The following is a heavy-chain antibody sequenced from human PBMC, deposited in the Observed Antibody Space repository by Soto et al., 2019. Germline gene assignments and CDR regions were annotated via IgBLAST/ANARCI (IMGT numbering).Heavy chain of an antibody. D-gene: IGHD2-21*02. CDR2: ISYDGSNK. Sequence: GGSLRLSCAASGFTFSSYGMHWVRQAPGKGLEWVAVISYDGSNKYYADSVKGRFTISRDNSKNTLYLQMNSLRAEDTAVYYCAKDLTRVTLSRPLPYWGQGTLVTVSS. CDR3: AKDLTRVTLSRPLPY. CDR1: GFTFSSYG. V-gene: IGHV3-30*18. J-gene: IGHJ4*02.